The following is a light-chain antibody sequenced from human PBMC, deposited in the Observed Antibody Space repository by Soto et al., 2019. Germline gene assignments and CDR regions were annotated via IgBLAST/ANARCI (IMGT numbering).Light chain of an antibody. J-gene: IGKJ3*01. V-gene: IGKV2-28*01. CDR3: MQARQTPFT. Sequence: DIVMTQSPLSLPVTPGEPASISCRSSQSLLHSNGYNYLDWYLQKPGQSPQLLIYLGSNRASGVPDRFSGSGSGTDFTLKISRVEAEDFGVYYCMQARQTPFTFGPGTKVDIK. CDR2: LGS. CDR1: QSLLHSNGYNY.